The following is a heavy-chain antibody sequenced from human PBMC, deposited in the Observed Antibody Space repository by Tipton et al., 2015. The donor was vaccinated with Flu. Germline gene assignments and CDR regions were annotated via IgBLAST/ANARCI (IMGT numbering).Heavy chain of an antibody. CDR2: INQGGSEK. CDR3: ARTRGGYCSSSSCYADYFDY. V-gene: IGHV3-7*01. D-gene: IGHD2-2*01. CDR1: GFTFSTSW. J-gene: IGHJ4*02. Sequence: GSLRLSCAASGFTFSTSWMSWVRQAPGKGLEWVANINQGGSEKYYVDSVKGRFTISRDNAKNSLHLRMNSLRAEDTAVYYCARTRGGYCSSSSCYADYFDYWGQGTLVTVSS.